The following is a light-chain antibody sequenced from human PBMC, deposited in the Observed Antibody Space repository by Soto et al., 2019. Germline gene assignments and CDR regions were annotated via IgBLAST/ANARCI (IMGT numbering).Light chain of an antibody. V-gene: IGLV1-44*01. CDR2: SNN. J-gene: IGLJ1*01. CDR1: ISNIGSNS. CDR3: AAWDDSLNGYV. Sequence: QSVLTQPPSASGTPGQRVTISWSGSISNIGSNSVNWYQQLPGTAPKLLIYSNNQRPSGVPDRFSGSKSATSASLAISGLQSEDEADYYCAAWDDSLNGYVFGTGTKVTVL.